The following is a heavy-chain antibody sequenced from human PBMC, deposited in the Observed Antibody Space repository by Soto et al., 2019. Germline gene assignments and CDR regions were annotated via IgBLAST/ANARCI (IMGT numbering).Heavy chain of an antibody. D-gene: IGHD2-2*01. CDR3: ARDRLVVVPASSYYMEV. Sequence: PGGSLRLSCAASGCTFSDYYMSWIRQAPGKGLEWVSYISSSGSTIYYADSVKGRFTISRDNAKNSLYLQMNSLRAEDTAVYYCARDRLVVVPASSYYMEVWEKETTVTVAS. J-gene: IGHJ6*03. CDR1: GCTFSDYY. V-gene: IGHV3-11*01. CDR2: ISSSGSTI.